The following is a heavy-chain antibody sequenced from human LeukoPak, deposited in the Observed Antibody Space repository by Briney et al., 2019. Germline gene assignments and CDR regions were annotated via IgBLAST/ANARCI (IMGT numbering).Heavy chain of an antibody. J-gene: IGHJ6*02. D-gene: IGHD1-26*01. Sequence: QPGGSLRLSCAGSGFTFSSYGMSWVRQAPGKGLEWVSTISGSGGAGTYYADSVKGRFTVSRDNSRNTLYLPMNSLRAEDTAVYYCVKDRGGSPFYGMDVWGQGTTVTVSS. V-gene: IGHV3-23*01. CDR3: VKDRGGSPFYGMDV. CDR1: GFTFSSYG. CDR2: ISGSGGAGT.